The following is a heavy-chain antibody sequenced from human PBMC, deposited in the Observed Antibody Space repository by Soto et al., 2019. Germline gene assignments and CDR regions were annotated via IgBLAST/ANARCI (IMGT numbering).Heavy chain of an antibody. CDR1: GGSLSSGGYY. D-gene: IGHD4-17*01. CDR2: IYYSGST. J-gene: IGHJ4*02. V-gene: IGHV4-31*03. CDR3: ARELPSYGDYPIFDY. Sequence: QVQLQESGPGLVKPSQTLSLTCTVSGGSLSSGGYYWSWIRQHPGKGLEWIGYIYYSGSTYYNPSLKSRVTISVDTSKNQFSLKLSSVTAADTAVYYCARELPSYGDYPIFDYWGQGTLVTVSS.